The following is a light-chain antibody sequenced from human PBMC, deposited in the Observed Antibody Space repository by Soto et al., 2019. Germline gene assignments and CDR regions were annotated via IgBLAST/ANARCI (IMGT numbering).Light chain of an antibody. J-gene: IGKJ1*01. CDR2: GAS. CDR1: QSVSSNY. V-gene: IGKV3-20*01. Sequence: EIVLTQSPGTLSLSPGERATLSCRASQSVSSNYLAWYQQKPGQAPRLLIYGASSRATGIPDRFSGSGSGTDFTLTISRLEPEDFAVYYCQQHGSSPGTFGQGTKVEIK. CDR3: QQHGSSPGT.